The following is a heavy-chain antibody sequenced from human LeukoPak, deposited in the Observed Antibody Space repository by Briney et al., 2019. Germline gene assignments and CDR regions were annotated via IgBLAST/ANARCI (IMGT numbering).Heavy chain of an antibody. J-gene: IGHJ5*02. CDR2: FDPEDGET. V-gene: IGHV1-24*01. Sequence: ASVKVSCKVSGYTLTELSMHWVRQAPGKGLEWMGGFDPEDGETIYAQKFQGRVTMTEDTSTDTAYMELSSLRSEDTAVYYCATGLLGYCTNGVCPWGQGTLVTVSS. CDR3: ATGLLGYCTNGVCP. D-gene: IGHD2-8*01. CDR1: GYTLTELS.